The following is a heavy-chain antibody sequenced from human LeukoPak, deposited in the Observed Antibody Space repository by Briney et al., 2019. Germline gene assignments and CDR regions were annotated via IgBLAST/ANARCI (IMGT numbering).Heavy chain of an antibody. CDR2: IIPIFGTA. CDR1: GGTFSSYA. V-gene: IGHV1-69*13. D-gene: IGHD1-26*01. CDR3: ARGVGATLGNAFDI. J-gene: IGHJ3*02. Sequence: GASVKVSCKASGGTFSSYAISWVRQAPGQGLEWMGGIIPIFGTANYAQKFQGRVTTTADESTSTAYMELSSLRSEDTAVYYCARGVGATLGNAFDIWGQGTMVTVSS.